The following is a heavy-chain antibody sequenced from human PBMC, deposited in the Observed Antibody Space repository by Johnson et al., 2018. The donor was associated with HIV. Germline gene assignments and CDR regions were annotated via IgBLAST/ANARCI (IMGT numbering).Heavy chain of an antibody. CDR3: TTFYCGGDCYAFDI. V-gene: IGHV3-15*01. CDR1: GFSFTNAW. Sequence: EVQLVESGGGLVQPGGSLRLSCAASGFSFTNAWMTWVRQAPWKGLEWVGRIKSKTDGGTTDYAAPVKGRFTISRDDSKNTLYLQMNSLKTEDTAVYYCTTFYCGGDCYAFDIWGQGTMVTVSS. J-gene: IGHJ3*02. CDR2: IKSKTDGGTT. D-gene: IGHD2-21*01.